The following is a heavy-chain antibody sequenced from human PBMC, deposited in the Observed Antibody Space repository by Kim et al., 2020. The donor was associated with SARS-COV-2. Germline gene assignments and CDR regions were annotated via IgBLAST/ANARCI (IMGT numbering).Heavy chain of an antibody. Sequence: GGSLRLSCAASGFTFSSYWMHWVRQAPGKGLVWVSRINSDGSSTSYADSVKGRFTISRDNAKNTLYLQMNSLRAEDTAVYYCARDVRYYYDSSGYYYYYYGMDVWGQVTTVTVSS. J-gene: IGHJ6*02. CDR3: ARDVRYYYDSSGYYYYYYGMDV. V-gene: IGHV3-74*01. D-gene: IGHD3-22*01. CDR2: INSDGSST. CDR1: GFTFSSYW.